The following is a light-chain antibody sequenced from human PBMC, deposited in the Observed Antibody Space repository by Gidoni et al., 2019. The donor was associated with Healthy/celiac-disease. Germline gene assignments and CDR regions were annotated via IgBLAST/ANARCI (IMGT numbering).Light chain of an antibody. J-gene: IGKJ4*01. Sequence: DIQMTQSPSSLSASVGDRVTITCRASQSISSYLNWYQQKPGKAPKLLIYAASSLQSGVPSRFSGSESGTDFTLTISSLQPEDFATYYCQQSYSTLTFGGGTKVEI. CDR1: QSISSY. CDR3: QQSYSTLT. CDR2: AAS. V-gene: IGKV1-39*01.